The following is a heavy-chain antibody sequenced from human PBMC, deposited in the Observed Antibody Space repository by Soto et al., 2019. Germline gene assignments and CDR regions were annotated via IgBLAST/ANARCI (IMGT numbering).Heavy chain of an antibody. D-gene: IGHD3-22*01. J-gene: IGHJ4*02. V-gene: IGHV3-48*02. CDR3: ARGYYDSSGYFY. CDR2: ISSSSSTI. CDR1: GFTFSSYS. Sequence: EVQLVESGGGLVQPGGPLRLSCAASGFTFSSYSMNWVRQAPGKGLEWVSYISSSSSTIYYADSVKGRFTISRDNAKNSLYLQMNSLRDEDTAVYYCARGYYDSSGYFYWGQGTLVTVSS.